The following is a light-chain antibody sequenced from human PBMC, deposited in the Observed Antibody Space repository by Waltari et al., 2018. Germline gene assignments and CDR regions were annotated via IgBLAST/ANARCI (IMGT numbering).Light chain of an antibody. Sequence: DIQMTQSPSSLSASVGDTVTITCRASQDISSFLNWFKQKPGKAPELLIYSATTLESGVPSRFSGFGSGTEFPLTISSLQPDDFAVYYCLQHNRYPFTFGPGTKLDI. V-gene: IGKV1-17*01. CDR1: QDISSF. CDR3: LQHNRYPFT. J-gene: IGKJ3*01. CDR2: SAT.